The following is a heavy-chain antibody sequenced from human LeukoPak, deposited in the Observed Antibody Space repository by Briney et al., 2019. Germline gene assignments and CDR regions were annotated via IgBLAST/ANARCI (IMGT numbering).Heavy chain of an antibody. J-gene: IGHJ4*02. CDR1: GYTFTSYY. CDR2: INPSGGST. CDR3: ARFTPIFDY. V-gene: IGHV1-46*01. Sequence: ASVKVSCKASGYTFTSYYMHWVRQAPGQGLEWMGIINPSGGSTNYAQKLQGRVTMTTDTSTSTAYMELRSLRSDDTAVYYCARFTPIFDYWGQGTLVTVSS.